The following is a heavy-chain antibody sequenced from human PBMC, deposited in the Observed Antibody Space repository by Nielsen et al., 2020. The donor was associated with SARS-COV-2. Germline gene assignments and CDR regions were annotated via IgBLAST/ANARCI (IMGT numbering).Heavy chain of an antibody. V-gene: IGHV3-21*01. J-gene: IGHJ4*02. D-gene: IGHD3-22*01. CDR1: GFTFSSYS. CDR3: ARGWTDSSVPGY. CDR2: ISSSSSYI. Sequence: GGSLRLSCAASGFTFSSYSMNWVRQAPGKGLEWVSSISSSSSYIYYADSVKGRFTISRDNAKNSLYPQMNSLRAEDTAVYYCARGWTDSSVPGYWGQGTLVTVSS.